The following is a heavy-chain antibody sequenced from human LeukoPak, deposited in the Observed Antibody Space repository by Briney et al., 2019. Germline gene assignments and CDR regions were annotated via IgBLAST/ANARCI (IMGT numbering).Heavy chain of an antibody. CDR2: INPNSGGT. Sequence: ASVKVSCKASGYTFTSYAMNWVRQAPGQGLEWMGWINPNSGGTNYAQKFQGRVTMTRDTSISTAYMELSRLRSDDTAVYYCARDPNDSSGYYYYYYMDVWGKGTTVTVSS. J-gene: IGHJ6*03. D-gene: IGHD3-22*01. CDR3: ARDPNDSSGYYYYYYMDV. CDR1: GYTFTSYA. V-gene: IGHV1-2*02.